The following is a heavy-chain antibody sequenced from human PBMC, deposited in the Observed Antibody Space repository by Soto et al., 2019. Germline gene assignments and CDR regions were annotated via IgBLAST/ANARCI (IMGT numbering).Heavy chain of an antibody. CDR2: INAGNGNT. Sequence: QVQLVQSGAEVKKPGASVKVSCKASGYTFTSYGMHWVRQAPGQRLEWMGWINAGNGNTKNSQKLQGRVTITRDTSASTASMEVSSIISADTAVYYCAARGASALSGYQFDYWGQGTLVTVSS. CDR3: AARGASALSGYQFDY. D-gene: IGHD5-18*01. V-gene: IGHV1-3*01. J-gene: IGHJ4*02. CDR1: GYTFTSYG.